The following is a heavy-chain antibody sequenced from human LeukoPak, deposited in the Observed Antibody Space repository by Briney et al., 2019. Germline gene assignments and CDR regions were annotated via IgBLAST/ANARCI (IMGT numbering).Heavy chain of an antibody. CDR1: GFTFSSYA. J-gene: IGHJ3*02. CDR3: ARVCGGDCWYAFDI. CDR2: ISSNGGST. D-gene: IGHD2-21*02. Sequence: GGSLRLPCAASGFTFSSYAMFWVRQAPGKGLEFVSAISSNGGSTYYANSVKGRFTISRDNSKNTLYLQMGSLRADDMSVYYCARVCGGDCWYAFDIWGQGTMVTVSS. V-gene: IGHV3-64*01.